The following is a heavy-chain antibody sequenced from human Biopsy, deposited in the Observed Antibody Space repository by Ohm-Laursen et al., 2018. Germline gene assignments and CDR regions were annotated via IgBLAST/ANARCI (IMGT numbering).Heavy chain of an antibody. CDR3: ARDRMTDVFGGPTRTDVFDS. CDR2: INLNRGAT. CDR1: GYTFTAYY. Sequence: ASVSASCTASGYTFTAYYIHCVRQSPGQGLEWLGWINLNRGATNSAQKFRDRVTLTRETSISAVYIDLRRLKSDDAAIYYCARDRMTDVFGGPTRTDVFDSWGQGTPVTVSS. D-gene: IGHD3-10*01. V-gene: IGHV1-2*02. J-gene: IGHJ4*02.